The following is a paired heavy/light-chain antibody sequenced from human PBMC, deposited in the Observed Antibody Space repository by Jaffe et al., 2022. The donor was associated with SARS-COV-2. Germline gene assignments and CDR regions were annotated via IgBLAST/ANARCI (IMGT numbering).Heavy chain of an antibody. CDR3: ARGPNWHPIAYFQH. V-gene: IGHV3-7*04. Sequence: VQLVESGGDLVQPGGSLRLSCLASGFSFDAYWMSWVRQAPGKGPEWVASVKQDDSEKVYVDSVKGRFTISRSNAKKSLYLQMNNLREEDTALYFCARGPNWHPIAYFQHWGLGTPVAVSS. J-gene: IGHJ1*01. CDR1: GFSFDAYW. D-gene: IGHD7-27*01. CDR2: VKQDDSEK.
Light chain of an antibody. V-gene: IGKV3-20*01. CDR1: QSVDSRY. Sequence: VLTQSPGTLSLSPGERATLSCRASQSVDSRYLAWYQQKPGRSPRLLMSGTSNRATGIPDRFSGGGSGTDFTLTINRLEPEDFAVYYCQHYGGPSSYTFGQGTKLDFK. J-gene: IGKJ2*01. CDR2: GTS. CDR3: QHYGGPSSYT.